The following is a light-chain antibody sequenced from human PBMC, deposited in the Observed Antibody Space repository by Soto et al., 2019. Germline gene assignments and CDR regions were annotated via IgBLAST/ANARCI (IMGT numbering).Light chain of an antibody. CDR1: QSVSSSY. CDR2: GAS. CDR3: QQYGSSPRT. V-gene: IGKV3-20*01. Sequence: EMELTQSPGTLSLSPGERATISCRASQSVSSSYLAWYQQKPGQAPRLLIYGASSRATGIPDRFSGSGSGTDFTLTISRLQPEDFAVYYCQQYGSSPRTFGQGTKLEIK. J-gene: IGKJ2*01.